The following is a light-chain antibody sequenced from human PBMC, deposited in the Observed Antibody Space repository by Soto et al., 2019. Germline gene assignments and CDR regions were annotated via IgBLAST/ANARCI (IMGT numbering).Light chain of an antibody. Sequence: DIQMTQSPSTLSASVGDRVTITCRASQSISSWLAWYQQKPGKAPKLLIYNASSLESGVTSRCSGSASGTAFTLTISSLQPDDFATYYCQQYNSYPSTFGQGTKVEIK. CDR2: NAS. CDR3: QQYNSYPST. J-gene: IGKJ1*01. CDR1: QSISSW. V-gene: IGKV1-5*03.